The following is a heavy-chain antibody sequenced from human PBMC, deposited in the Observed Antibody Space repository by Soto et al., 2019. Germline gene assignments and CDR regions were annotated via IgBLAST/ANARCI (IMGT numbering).Heavy chain of an antibody. D-gene: IGHD5-12*01. CDR2: ISAYNGNT. J-gene: IGHJ4*02. CDR3: AREVKWRGYDGPQHNPNFDY. CDR1: GYTFTSSG. V-gene: IGHV1-18*04. Sequence: ASGKVSGEASGYTFTSSGISWERQAPGQGLEWMGWISAYNGNTNYAQKLHGRVTMTADTATSTAYMELRSLRSDDTAVYYCAREVKWRGYDGPQHNPNFDYWGQGTLVTVSS.